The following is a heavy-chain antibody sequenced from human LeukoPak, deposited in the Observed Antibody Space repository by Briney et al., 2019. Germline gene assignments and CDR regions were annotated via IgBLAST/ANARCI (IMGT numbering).Heavy chain of an antibody. J-gene: IGHJ4*02. CDR2: IYSGGST. CDR1: GFTVSSNY. CDR3: ARDMAPDFWSGYYTPTFDY. Sequence: GGSLRLSCVASGFTVSSNYMSWVRQAPGKGLEWVSVIYSGGSTYYADSVKGRFTISRDNSKNTLYLQMNSLRAEDTAVYYCARDMAPDFWSGYYTPTFDYWGQGTLVTVSS. D-gene: IGHD3-3*01. V-gene: IGHV3-53*01.